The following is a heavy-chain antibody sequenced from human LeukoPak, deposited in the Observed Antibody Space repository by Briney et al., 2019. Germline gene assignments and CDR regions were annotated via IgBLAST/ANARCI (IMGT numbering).Heavy chain of an antibody. D-gene: IGHD1-20*01. Sequence: GGSLRLSCAASGLTFSSCFMTWVRPAPGKGLEWVANIKPDGSEKYYMDSVKGRFTISRDNAKNSLYLQMNSLRAEDTAVYYCASGGYNWNRLDYWGQGTLVTVSS. V-gene: IGHV3-7*01. CDR1: GLTFSSCF. CDR2: IKPDGSEK. J-gene: IGHJ4*02. CDR3: ASGGYNWNRLDY.